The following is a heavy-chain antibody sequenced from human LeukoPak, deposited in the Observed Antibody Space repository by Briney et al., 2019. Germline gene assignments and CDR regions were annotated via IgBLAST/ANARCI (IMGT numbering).Heavy chain of an antibody. J-gene: IGHJ3*02. V-gene: IGHV1-2*02. CDR2: INPNSGGT. Sequence: ASVKVSCKASGYTFTGYYMHWVLQAPGQGLEWMGWINPNSGGTNYAQKFQGRVTMTRDTSISTAYMELSRLRSDDTAVYYCARDYGDYASAFDIWGQGTMVTVSS. CDR1: GYTFTGYY. CDR3: ARDYGDYASAFDI. D-gene: IGHD4-17*01.